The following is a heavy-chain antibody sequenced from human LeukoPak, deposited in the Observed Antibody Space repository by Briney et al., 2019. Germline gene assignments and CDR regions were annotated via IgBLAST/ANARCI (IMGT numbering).Heavy chain of an antibody. V-gene: IGHV1-69*05. CDR2: IIPIFGTA. J-gene: IGHJ4*02. D-gene: IGHD2-15*01. CDR3: ARDPITPFFVEGVVAATPYFDY. Sequence: GASLKVSCKASLGTFGSYAISWVRQAPGQGLEGMGGIIPIFGTANYAKKFQGSATITTDESTSTAYMELSSLRSEDTAVYYCARDPITPFFVEGVVAATPYFDYWGQGTLVTVSS. CDR1: LGTFGSYA.